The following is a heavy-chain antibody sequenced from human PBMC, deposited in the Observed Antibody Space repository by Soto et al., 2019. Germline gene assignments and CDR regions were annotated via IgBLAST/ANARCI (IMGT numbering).Heavy chain of an antibody. CDR3: ATNYGSGSTHFDY. D-gene: IGHD3-10*01. J-gene: IGHJ4*02. Sequence: QVQLVQSGAEVKKPGSSVKVSCTASEGTFNSYTISWVRQAPGQGLEWMGRVIPILGMANFAQKFQGRVMITADKSTSTAYMVLSRLRSADPAVYYCATNYGSGSTHFDYWGQGTLVTVSS. V-gene: IGHV1-69*02. CDR1: EGTFNSYT. CDR2: VIPILGMA.